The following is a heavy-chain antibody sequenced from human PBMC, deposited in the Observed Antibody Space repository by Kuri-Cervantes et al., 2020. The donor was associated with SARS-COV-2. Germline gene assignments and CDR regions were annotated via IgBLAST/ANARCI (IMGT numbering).Heavy chain of an antibody. CDR2: ISGSGGST. Sequence: ETLSLTCAASGCTFSSYAMSWVRQAPGKGLELVSAISGSGGSTYYADSVKGRFTISRDNSKNTLYLQMNSLRAEDTAVYYCARDLRLGKSLDYWGQGTLVTVSS. D-gene: IGHD7-27*01. CDR1: GCTFSSYA. J-gene: IGHJ4*02. V-gene: IGHV3-23*01. CDR3: ARDLRLGKSLDY.